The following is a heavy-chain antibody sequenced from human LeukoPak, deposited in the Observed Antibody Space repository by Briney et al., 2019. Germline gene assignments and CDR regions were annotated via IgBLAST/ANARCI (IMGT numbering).Heavy chain of an antibody. V-gene: IGHV3-30*18. J-gene: IGHJ4*02. CDR1: GFTFSSFG. D-gene: IGHD5-18*01. Sequence: GGSLRLSCAVSGFTFSSFGMHWVRQTPGKGLEWVAVTSNDGRNQYYADSVKGRFTISRDNFKNTLYLQMDSLRAEDTAVYYCAKPASVDTPMVRCDYWGQGTLVTVSP. CDR2: TSNDGRNQ. CDR3: AKPASVDTPMVRCDY.